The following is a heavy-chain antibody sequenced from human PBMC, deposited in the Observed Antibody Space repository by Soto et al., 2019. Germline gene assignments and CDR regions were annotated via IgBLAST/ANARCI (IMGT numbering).Heavy chain of an antibody. CDR2: ISGSGGST. J-gene: IGHJ4*02. V-gene: IGHV3-23*01. CDR3: AKTGVGPDY. CDR1: GVTFSSYA. D-gene: IGHD3-10*01. Sequence: GGALGLSGTATGVTFSSYAMSWIRQAPGKGLEWVSAISGSGGSTYYADSVKGRFTISRDNSKNTLYLQMNSLRAEDTAVYYCAKTGVGPDYWGQGTLVPVSS.